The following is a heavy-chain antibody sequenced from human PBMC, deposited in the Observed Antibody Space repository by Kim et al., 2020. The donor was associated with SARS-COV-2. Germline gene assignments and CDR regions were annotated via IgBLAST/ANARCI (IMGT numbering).Heavy chain of an antibody. J-gene: IGHJ4*02. D-gene: IGHD3-10*01. Sequence: GGSLRLSCAASGFIFSTYSMFWVRQAPGKGLEWVSYISVGIATIYYADSVKGRFTISRDDAKSSLFLQLNSLRDEDTAVYYCARHRHYGSGTYYPPQHYFEYWGQGTLVAVSS. CDR3: ARHRHYGSGTYYPPQHYFEY. CDR2: ISVGIATI. CDR1: GFIFSTYS. V-gene: IGHV3-48*02.